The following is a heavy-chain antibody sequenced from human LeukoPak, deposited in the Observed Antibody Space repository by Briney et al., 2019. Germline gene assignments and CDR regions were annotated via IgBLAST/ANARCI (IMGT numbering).Heavy chain of an antibody. V-gene: IGHV1-46*01. Sequence: ASVKVSCKASGYTFTIHWVRQAPGQGLEWMGIINPSGGSTSYAQKFQGRVTITADESTSTAYMELSSLRSEDTAVYYCARDEGMGDYYDSREGDYWGQGTLVTVSS. D-gene: IGHD3-22*01. CDR1: GYTFT. CDR3: ARDEGMGDYYDSREGDY. CDR2: INPSGGST. J-gene: IGHJ4*02.